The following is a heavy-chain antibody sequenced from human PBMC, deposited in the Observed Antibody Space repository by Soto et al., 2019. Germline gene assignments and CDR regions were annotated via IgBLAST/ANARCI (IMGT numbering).Heavy chain of an antibody. J-gene: IGHJ6*02. D-gene: IGHD3-3*01. CDR3: AKADIRYDFWSGYYADPWLVFYYGMDV. V-gene: IGHV3-30*18. CDR2: ISYDGSNK. CDR1: GFTFSSYG. Sequence: PGGSLRLSCAASGFTFSSYGMHWVRQAPGKGLEWVAVISYDGSNKYYADSVKGRFTISRDNSKNTLYLQMNSLRAEDTAVYYCAKADIRYDFWSGYYADPWLVFYYGMDVWGQGTTVTVSS.